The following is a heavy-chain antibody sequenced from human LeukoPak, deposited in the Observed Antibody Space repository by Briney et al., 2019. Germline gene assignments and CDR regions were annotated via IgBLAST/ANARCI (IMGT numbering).Heavy chain of an antibody. J-gene: IGHJ4*02. Sequence: SETLSLTCTVSGGSISSSGYYWGWIRQPPGKGLEWIGSIYYSGGNYYNPSLNSRVTISVDTSKNQFSLRLSSVTAADTAVYYCARGPYYFDSWGPRTLGTVSS. CDR2: IYYSGGN. V-gene: IGHV4-39*07. CDR3: ARGPYYFDS. CDR1: GGSISSSGYY.